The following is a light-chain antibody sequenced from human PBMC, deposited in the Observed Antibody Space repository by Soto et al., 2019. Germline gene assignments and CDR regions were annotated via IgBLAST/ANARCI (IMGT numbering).Light chain of an antibody. J-gene: IGKJ1*01. CDR1: QSVSSN. Sequence: EIVLTQSPGTLSLSPGERATLSCRASQSVSSNLAWYQQKPGQAPRLLIYGASTRATGITARFSGSGSGTEFTLTISSLQSEDFAVYYCQQYNNWPRTFGQGTKVE. CDR2: GAS. V-gene: IGKV3-15*01. CDR3: QQYNNWPRT.